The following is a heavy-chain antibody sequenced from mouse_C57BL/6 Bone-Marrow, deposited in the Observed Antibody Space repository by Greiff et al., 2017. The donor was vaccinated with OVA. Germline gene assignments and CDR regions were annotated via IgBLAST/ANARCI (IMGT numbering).Heavy chain of an antibody. V-gene: IGHV5-17*01. Sequence: EVKLVESGGGLVKPGGSLKLSCAASGFTFSDYGMHWVRQAPEKGLEWVAYISSGSSTIYYADKVQGRFTISRDNAKNTLCLQMTSLRSEDTAMYDCARGTTVVAYYFDYWGQGTTLTVSS. CDR1: GFTFSDYG. CDR3: ARGTTVVAYYFDY. D-gene: IGHD1-1*01. J-gene: IGHJ2*01. CDR2: ISSGSSTI.